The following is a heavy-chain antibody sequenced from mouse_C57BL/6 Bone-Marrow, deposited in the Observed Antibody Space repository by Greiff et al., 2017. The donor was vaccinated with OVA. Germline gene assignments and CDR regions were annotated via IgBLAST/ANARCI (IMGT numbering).Heavy chain of an antibody. CDR1: GYSITSGYY. D-gene: IGHD3-3*01. V-gene: IGHV3-6*01. J-gene: IGHJ1*03. CDR3: ARGGTWRYFDV. CDR2: ISYDGSN. Sequence: EVKLMESGPGLVKPSQSLSLTCSVTGYSITSGYYWNWIRQFPGNKLEWMGYISYDGSNNYNPSLKNRISITRDTSKNQFFLKLNSVTTEDTATYYCARGGTWRYFDVWGTGTTVTVSS.